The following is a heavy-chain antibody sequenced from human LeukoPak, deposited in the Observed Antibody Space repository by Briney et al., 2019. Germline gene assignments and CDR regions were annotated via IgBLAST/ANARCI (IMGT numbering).Heavy chain of an antibody. CDR1: GFTFSSYS. Sequence: PGGSLRLSCVASGFTFSSYSMNWVRQAPGKGLEWVSYISSSSSTIYYADSVKGRFTISRDNAKNSLYLQMNSLRAEDTAVYYCASAGYRSGWHFDYWGQGTLVTVSS. CDR3: ASAGYRSGWHFDY. CDR2: ISSSSSTI. J-gene: IGHJ4*02. V-gene: IGHV3-48*01. D-gene: IGHD6-19*01.